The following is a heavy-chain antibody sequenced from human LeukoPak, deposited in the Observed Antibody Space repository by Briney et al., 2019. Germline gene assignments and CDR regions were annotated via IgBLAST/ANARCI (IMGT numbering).Heavy chain of an antibody. V-gene: IGHV4-59*01. CDR2: IYYTGST. CDR1: GGSISSYY. J-gene: IGHJ3*02. Sequence: MSSETLSLTCSVSGGSISSYYWSWIRQPPGKGLEWVGYIYYTGSTNYNPSLESRVTISIDTSKKQLSLKLRSVTAADTAVYYCARDRRESSKPNDAFGIWGQGTMVTVSS. D-gene: IGHD4-11*01. CDR3: ARDRRESSKPNDAFGI.